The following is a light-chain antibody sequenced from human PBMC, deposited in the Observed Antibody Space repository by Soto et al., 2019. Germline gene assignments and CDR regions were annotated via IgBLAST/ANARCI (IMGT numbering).Light chain of an antibody. Sequence: DIPMTQSPSSLSASVGDRVTITCRASQGISNYLAWYQQKTGKVPKLLIYAASTVQSGVPSRFSGSGSGTDFTLTISSLQPEDVATYYCQKYNSAPLYTFGQGTKLEIK. V-gene: IGKV1-27*01. CDR1: QGISNY. CDR3: QKYNSAPLYT. J-gene: IGKJ2*01. CDR2: AAS.